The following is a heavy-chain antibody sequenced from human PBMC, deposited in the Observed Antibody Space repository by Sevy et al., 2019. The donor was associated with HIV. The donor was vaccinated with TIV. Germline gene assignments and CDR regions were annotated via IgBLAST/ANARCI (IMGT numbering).Heavy chain of an antibody. J-gene: IGHJ1*01. Sequence: GGSLRLSCAASGFTFSNVWMSWVRQAPGKGLEWVAHVKSKIDGGTTDYAAPVRGRFTISRDDSKKTLSLQMISLKTEDTAVYYCTTGGSLFQHWGQGTLVTVSS. D-gene: IGHD3-16*01. CDR2: VKSKIDGGTT. V-gene: IGHV3-15*01. CDR3: TTGGSLFQH. CDR1: GFTFSNVW.